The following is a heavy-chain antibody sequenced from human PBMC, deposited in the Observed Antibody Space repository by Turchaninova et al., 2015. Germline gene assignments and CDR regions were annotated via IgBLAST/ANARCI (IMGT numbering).Heavy chain of an antibody. CDR2: IFWDDDK. V-gene: IGHV2-5*02. D-gene: IGHD2-21*02. J-gene: IGHJ3*02. Sequence: QITLKESGPTLVKPTEFLTLTCTFSGFSLSASGVAVGWIRQPPGKALEWLALIFWDDDKRYRPSLQSRLTVTTYTSKNQVVLTMTNMDPMDTGTYYWATGGDHRPFLGFDIWGLGTLVTVSS. CDR1: GFSLSASGVA. CDR3: ATGGDHRPFLGFDI.